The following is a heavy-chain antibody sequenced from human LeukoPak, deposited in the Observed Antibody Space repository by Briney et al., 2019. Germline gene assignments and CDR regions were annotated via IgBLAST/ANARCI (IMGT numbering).Heavy chain of an antibody. CDR1: GFTFSTYA. CDR2: ISGSGGGT. J-gene: IGHJ4*02. Sequence: GGSLRLSCAASGFTFSTYAMSWVRQAPGRGLEWVSAISGSGGGTYCADSVRGRFTISRDNSKNTLYLQMNSLRAEDTAIYYCARSYYDILTGQPYWGQGTLVTVSS. D-gene: IGHD3-9*01. V-gene: IGHV3-23*01. CDR3: ARSYYDILTGQPY.